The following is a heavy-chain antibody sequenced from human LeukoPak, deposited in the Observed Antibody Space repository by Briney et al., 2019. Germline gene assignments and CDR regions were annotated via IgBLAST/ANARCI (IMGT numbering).Heavy chain of an antibody. V-gene: IGHV1-46*01. CDR2: INPSGGST. J-gene: IGHJ4*02. CDR3: ARAGVSSSWNGVADY. D-gene: IGHD6-13*01. Sequence: GASVKVSCKASGYTFATYYMHWVRQAPGQGLEWMGIINPSGGSTSYAQKFQGRVTMTRDTSTSTVYMELSSLRSEDTAVYYCARAGVSSSWNGVADYWGQGTLVTVSS. CDR1: GYTFATYY.